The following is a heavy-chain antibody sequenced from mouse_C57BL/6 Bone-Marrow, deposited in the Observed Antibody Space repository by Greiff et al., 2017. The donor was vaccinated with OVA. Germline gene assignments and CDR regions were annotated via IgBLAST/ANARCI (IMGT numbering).Heavy chain of an antibody. V-gene: IGHV1-19*01. CDR2: INPYNGGT. D-gene: IGHD2-4*01. J-gene: IGHJ4*01. CDR3: ARRLDAMDY. CDR1: GYTFTDYY. Sequence: VQLQQSGPVLVKPGASVKMSCKASGYTFTDYYMNWVKQSHGKSLEWIGVINPYNGGTSYNQKFKGKATLTVDKSSSTAYMELNSLTSEDSAVYYCARRLDAMDYWGQGTSVTVSS.